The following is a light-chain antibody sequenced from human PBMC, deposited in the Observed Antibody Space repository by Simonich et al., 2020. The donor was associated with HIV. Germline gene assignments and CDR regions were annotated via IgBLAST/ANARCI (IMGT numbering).Light chain of an antibody. CDR3: QQYYSTPWT. V-gene: IGKV4-1*01. CDR2: WAS. CDR1: QSVLYSYNNKNY. J-gene: IGKJ1*01. Sequence: DIVMTQSPDSLAVSLGERATINCKSSQSVLYSYNNKNYIAWYQQKPGQPPKLLIYWASTRESGVPVRFSGSGSGTDFSLTISTLQAEDVAVYYCQQYYSTPWTFGQGTKVEIK.